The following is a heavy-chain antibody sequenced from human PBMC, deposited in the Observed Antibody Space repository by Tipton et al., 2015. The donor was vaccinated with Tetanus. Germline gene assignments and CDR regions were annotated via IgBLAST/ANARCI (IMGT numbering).Heavy chain of an antibody. V-gene: IGHV3-33*01. Sequence: SLRLSCAASGFTFDNYALHWVRQAPGKGLQWLAVIWYDGSNQYYEESMKGRFTISRDNAKNTIFLQMNSLRAEDTAVYYCARRLGPYTGDQIWHFDLWGRGTLVTVSS. CDR2: IWYDGSNQ. CDR1: GFTFDNYA. CDR3: ARRLGPYTGDQIWHFDL. D-gene: IGHD7-27*01. J-gene: IGHJ2*01.